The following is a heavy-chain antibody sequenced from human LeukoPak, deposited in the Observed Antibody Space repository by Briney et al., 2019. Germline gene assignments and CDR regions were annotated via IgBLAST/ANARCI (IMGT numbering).Heavy chain of an antibody. D-gene: IGHD2-15*01. V-gene: IGHV3-48*01. Sequence: PGGSLRLSCAASGFTFSSYSMNWVRQAPGKGLEWVSYIGSSSSTIYYADSVKGRFTISRDNAKNSLYLQMNSLRAEDTAVYYCAREGRSWVTYNWFDPWGQGTLVTVSS. CDR1: GFTFSSYS. CDR2: IGSSSSTI. J-gene: IGHJ5*02. CDR3: AREGRSWVTYNWFDP.